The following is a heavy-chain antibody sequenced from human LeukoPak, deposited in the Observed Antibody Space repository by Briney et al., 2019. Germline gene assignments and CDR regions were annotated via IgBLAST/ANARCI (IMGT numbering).Heavy chain of an antibody. Sequence: GGSLRLSCAASGFTLKNHWMHWVRQAPGKGLVWVSRIKGDGSETSDADSVKGRFIISRDNAKNTLYLQMNSLRAEDTAVYYCAELGITMIGGVWGKGTTVTISS. V-gene: IGHV3-74*01. D-gene: IGHD3-10*02. CDR1: GFTLKNHW. CDR2: IKGDGSET. J-gene: IGHJ6*04. CDR3: AELGITMIGGV.